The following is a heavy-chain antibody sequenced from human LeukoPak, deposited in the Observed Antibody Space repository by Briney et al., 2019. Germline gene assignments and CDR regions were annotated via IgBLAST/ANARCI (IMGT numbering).Heavy chain of an antibody. CDR3: ARDLPSTSNWELDY. CDR1: GYTFIDYY. V-gene: IGHV1-2*06. D-gene: IGHD7-27*01. CDR2: INPNSGGT. Sequence: VASLKVSCKASGYTFIDYYIHWVRQAPGQGLEWMGRINPNSGGTDYAQNFQGRVTMTRDTSISTAYMELSRLRSDDTAVYYCARDLPSTSNWELDYWGQGTLVTVSS. J-gene: IGHJ4*02.